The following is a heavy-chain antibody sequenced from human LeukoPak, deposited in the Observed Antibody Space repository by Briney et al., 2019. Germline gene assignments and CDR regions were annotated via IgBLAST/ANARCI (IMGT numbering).Heavy chain of an antibody. D-gene: IGHD3-16*01. CDR3: ARHPPVHKGEDWFDP. V-gene: IGHV4-39*01. CDR1: GGSISSSSYY. J-gene: IGHJ5*02. CDR2: IYYSGST. Sequence: RSSETLSLTCTVSGGSISSSSYYWGWTRQPPGKGLEWIGSIYYSGSTYYNPSLKSRVTISVDTSKNQFSLKLSSVTAADTAVYYCARHPPVHKGEDWFDPWGQGTLVTVSS.